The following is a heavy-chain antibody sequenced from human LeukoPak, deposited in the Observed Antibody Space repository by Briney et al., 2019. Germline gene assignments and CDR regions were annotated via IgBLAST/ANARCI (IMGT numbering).Heavy chain of an antibody. CDR3: ATSGCSSTSCPNYGMDV. J-gene: IGHJ6*02. D-gene: IGHD2-2*01. CDR1: GFTFSSYA. CDR2: ISGSGGST. Sequence: GGSLRLSCAASGFTFSSYAMSWVRQAPGKGLEWVSAISGSGGSTYYADSVKGRFTISSDNSKNTLYLQMNSLRAEDTAVYYCATSGCSSTSCPNYGMDVWGQGTTVTVSS. V-gene: IGHV3-23*01.